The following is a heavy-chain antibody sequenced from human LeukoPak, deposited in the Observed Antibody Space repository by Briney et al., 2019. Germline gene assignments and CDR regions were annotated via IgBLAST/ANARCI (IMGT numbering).Heavy chain of an antibody. J-gene: IGHJ4*02. CDR3: AREGGGPNYYDSSGYSFDY. V-gene: IGHV3-30-3*01. CDR1: GFTFSSYA. D-gene: IGHD3-22*01. Sequence: GGSLRLSCAASGFTFSSYAMHWVRQAPGKGLEWVAVISYDGSNKYYADSVKGRFTISRDNSKNTLYLQMNSLRAEDTAVYYCAREGGGPNYYDSSGYSFDYWGQGTLVTVSS. CDR2: ISYDGSNK.